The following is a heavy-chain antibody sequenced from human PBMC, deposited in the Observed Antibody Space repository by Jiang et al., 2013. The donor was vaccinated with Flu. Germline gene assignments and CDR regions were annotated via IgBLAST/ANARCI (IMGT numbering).Heavy chain of an antibody. D-gene: IGHD1-26*01. V-gene: IGHV3-53*01. CDR3: ATVVGGSYRYFDH. J-gene: IGHJ4*02. Sequence: EVQLLESGGGLIQPGESLRLSCAASEFTVSTNYMSWVRQAPGKGLEWVSVIYTGGTTYYANFVRGRFTISRDNSKNTLYLQMNSLRAEDTAVYYCATVVGGSYRYFDHWGQGALVTVSS. CDR1: EFTVSTNY. CDR2: IYTGGTT.